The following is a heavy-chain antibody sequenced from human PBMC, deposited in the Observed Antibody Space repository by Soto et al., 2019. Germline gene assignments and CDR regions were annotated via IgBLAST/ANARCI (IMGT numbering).Heavy chain of an antibody. CDR1: GYTLTELS. V-gene: IGHV1-24*01. D-gene: IGHD3-10*01. CDR3: ATARRWFGESYYYGMDV. J-gene: IGHJ6*02. CDR2: FDPEDGET. Sequence: ASVKVSCKVSGYTLTELSMHWVRQAPGKRLEWMGGFDPEDGETIYAQKFQGRVTMTEDTSTDTAYMELSSLRSEDTAVYYCATARRWFGESYYYGMDVWGQGTTVTVSS.